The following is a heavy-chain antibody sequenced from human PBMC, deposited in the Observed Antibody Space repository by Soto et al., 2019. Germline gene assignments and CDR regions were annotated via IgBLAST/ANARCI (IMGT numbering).Heavy chain of an antibody. V-gene: IGHV4-61*08. CDR2: ILSSGRT. J-gene: IGHJ4*02. D-gene: IGHD6-19*01. CDR3: AKGFSSGLYVDS. Sequence: QVQLQESGPGLVKPSGTLSLTCSVSGDSVSSDAYYWTWIRQPPGKTLEWVGFILSSGRTSTNPSLRSRLSMSVDTSRNQFSMRLTSVTAADTGVYFCAKGFSSGLYVDSWGRGTLVTVSS. CDR1: GDSVSSDAYY.